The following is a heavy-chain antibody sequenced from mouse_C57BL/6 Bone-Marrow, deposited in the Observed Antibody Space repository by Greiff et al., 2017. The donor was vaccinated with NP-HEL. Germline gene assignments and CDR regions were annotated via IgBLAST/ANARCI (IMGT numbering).Heavy chain of an antibody. CDR1: GFTFSDFY. CDR3: ARDAYDYYAMDY. V-gene: IGHV7-1*01. J-gene: IGHJ4*01. Sequence: EVQRVESGGGLVQSGRSLRLSCATSGFTFSDFYMEWVRQAPGKGLEWIAASRNKANDYTTEYSASVKGRFIVSRDTSQSILYLQMNALRAEDTAIYYCARDAYDYYAMDYWGQGTSVTVSS. CDR2: SRNKANDYTT.